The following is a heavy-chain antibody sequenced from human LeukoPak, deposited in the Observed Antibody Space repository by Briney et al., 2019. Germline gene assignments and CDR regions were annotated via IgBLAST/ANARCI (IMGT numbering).Heavy chain of an antibody. CDR1: GGSISSSNW. CDR2: IYHSGST. CDR3: ARVGARGDGYNLGGGWFDP. Sequence: SGTLSLTCAVSGGSISSSNWWSWVRQPPGKGLEWIGEIYHSGSTNYNPSLKSRVTISVDKSKHQFSLKLNSVTAADTAVYYCARVGARGDGYNLGGGWFDPWGQGTLVTVSS. J-gene: IGHJ5*02. V-gene: IGHV4-4*02. D-gene: IGHD5-24*01.